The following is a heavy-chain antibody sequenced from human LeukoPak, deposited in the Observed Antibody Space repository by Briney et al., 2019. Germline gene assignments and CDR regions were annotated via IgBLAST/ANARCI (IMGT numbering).Heavy chain of an antibody. CDR2: TSYSRTT. D-gene: IGHD6-19*01. V-gene: IGHV4-59*08. CDR3: AKLGHSDGWYLGAFDI. CDR1: GGSITGHY. Sequence: SETLSLPCAVSGGSITGHYWNWLRQTPGMRLEWIGYTSYSRTTIYNSYFKGRATMSIDTSKNQLYLNLTSVTATDTAVYYCAKLGHSDGWYLGAFDIWGQGTTVSVSS. J-gene: IGHJ3*02.